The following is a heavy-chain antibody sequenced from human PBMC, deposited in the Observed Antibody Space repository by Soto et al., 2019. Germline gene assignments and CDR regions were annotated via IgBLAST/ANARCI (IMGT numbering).Heavy chain of an antibody. V-gene: IGHV3-48*01. J-gene: IGHJ4*02. CDR2: ISSSSSTI. CDR3: AKPVKTGNAGFFDS. CDR1: GFTFSSYS. Sequence: GGSLRLSCAASGFTFSSYSMNWVRQAPGKGLEWVSYISSSSSTIYYSDSVKGRFTISRDNSKNTLYLQMNSLRAEDTAVYYWAKPVKTGNAGFFDSGGQETWVTVSS.